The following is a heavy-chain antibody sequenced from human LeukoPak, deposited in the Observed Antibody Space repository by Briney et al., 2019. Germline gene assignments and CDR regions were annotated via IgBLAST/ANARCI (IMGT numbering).Heavy chain of an antibody. CDR1: GFSLGDYY. CDR2: ISSSSSYI. V-gene: IGHV3-21*01. J-gene: IGHJ4*02. CDR3: ATTLD. Sequence: AGGSLRLSCAASGFSLGDYYMNWVRQAPGKGLEWVSSISSSSSYIYYADSVKGRFTISRDNAKNSLYLQMNSLRAEDTAVYYCATTLDWGQGTLVTVSS.